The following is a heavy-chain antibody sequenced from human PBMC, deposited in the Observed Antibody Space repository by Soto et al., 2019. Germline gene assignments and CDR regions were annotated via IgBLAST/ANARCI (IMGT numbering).Heavy chain of an antibody. CDR2: IGTAGDT. CDR1: GFPFSSYD. Sequence: GGSLRLSCAASGFPFSSYDMHWVRQATGKGLEWVSAIGTAGDTYYPGSVKGRFTISRENAKNSLYLQMNSLRAEDTAVYYCAREKGYYDSSGYYFGGTYYYYGMDVWGQGTTVTVSS. V-gene: IGHV3-13*01. CDR3: AREKGYYDSSGYYFGGTYYYYGMDV. D-gene: IGHD3-22*01. J-gene: IGHJ6*02.